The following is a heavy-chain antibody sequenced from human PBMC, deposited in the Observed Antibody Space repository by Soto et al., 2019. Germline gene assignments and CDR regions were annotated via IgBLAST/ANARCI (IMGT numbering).Heavy chain of an antibody. J-gene: IGHJ3*02. Sequence: EVQLLESGGGVVQPGGSLRLSCAASGFSFNDYAMTWVRQAPGKGLEWVSAINDDGDSTYYADSVKGRFTISRDNSKNTVFLEMNSLRAEDTAAYHCAKVVVMRAVNDALDIWRQGTMVTVSS. V-gene: IGHV3-23*01. D-gene: IGHD3-22*01. CDR2: INDDGDST. CDR1: GFSFNDYA. CDR3: AKVVVMRAVNDALDI.